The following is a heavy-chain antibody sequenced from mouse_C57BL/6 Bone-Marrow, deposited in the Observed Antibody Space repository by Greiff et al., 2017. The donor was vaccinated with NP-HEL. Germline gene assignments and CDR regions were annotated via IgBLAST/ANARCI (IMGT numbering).Heavy chain of an antibody. CDR2: IYPGDGDT. D-gene: IGHD1-1*01. J-gene: IGHJ4*01. V-gene: IGHV1-82*01. Sequence: QVQLKQSGPELVKPGASVKISCKASGYAFSSSWMNWVKQRPGQGLEWIGRIYPGDGDTNYNGKFKGKATLTADKSSSTAYMQLSSLTSEDSAVYFGASLLLRLYAMDYWGQGTSVTVSS. CDR1: GYAFSSSW. CDR3: ASLLLRLYAMDY.